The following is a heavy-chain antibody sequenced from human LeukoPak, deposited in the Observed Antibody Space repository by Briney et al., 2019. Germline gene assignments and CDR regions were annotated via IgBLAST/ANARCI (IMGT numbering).Heavy chain of an antibody. J-gene: IGHJ4*02. CDR1: GFTFDDYG. CDR3: AKDGAGWELRD. CDR2: ISGSGGST. V-gene: IGHV3-23*01. Sequence: GGSLRLSCAASGFTFDDYGMSWVRQAPGKGLEWVSAISGSGGSTYYADSVKGRFTISRDNSKNTLYLQMNSLRVEDTAVYYCAKDGAGWELRDWGQGTLVTVSS. D-gene: IGHD1-26*01.